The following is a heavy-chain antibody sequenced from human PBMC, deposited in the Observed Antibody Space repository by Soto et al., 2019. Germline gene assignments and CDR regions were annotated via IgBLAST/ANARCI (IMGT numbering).Heavy chain of an antibody. J-gene: IGHJ4*02. CDR2: IYSGSST. Sequence: PGGSLRLSCAASGFTVSSNYMNWVRQAPGKGLEWVSVIYSGSSTYYADSVKGRFTISRDNSKNTVYLQMNSLRAEDTAVHYCARVGYSYGNSDYWGQGSLVTVSS. CDR1: GFTVSSNY. V-gene: IGHV3-53*01. D-gene: IGHD5-18*01. CDR3: ARVGYSYGNSDY.